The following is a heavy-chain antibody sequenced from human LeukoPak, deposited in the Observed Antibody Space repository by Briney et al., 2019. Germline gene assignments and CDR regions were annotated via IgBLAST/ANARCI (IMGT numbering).Heavy chain of an antibody. J-gene: IGHJ5*02. CDR3: VRDRAGGNSVWFDP. Sequence: PGGSQRLSCAASGFTFSSYSMDWVRQAPGKGLEWISFISSSSGTIYYADSVKGRFTISRDNAKNSLYLQMNSLRDEDTAVYYCVRDRAGGNSVWFDPWGQGTLVTVSS. CDR1: GFTFSSYS. CDR2: ISSSSGTI. D-gene: IGHD4-23*01. V-gene: IGHV3-48*02.